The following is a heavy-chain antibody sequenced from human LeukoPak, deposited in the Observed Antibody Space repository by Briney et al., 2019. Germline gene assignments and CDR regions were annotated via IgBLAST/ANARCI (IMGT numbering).Heavy chain of an antibody. V-gene: IGHV3-53*01. D-gene: IGHD3-16*01. CDR2: IYSGGST. CDR1: GFTVSSNY. Sequence: GSLRLSCAASGFTVSSNYMSWVRQAPGKGLEWVSVIYSGGSTYYADSVKGRFTISRDNSKNTLYLQMNSLRAEDTAVYYCARGSWDYYYGMDVWGQGTTVTVSS. CDR3: ARGSWDYYYGMDV. J-gene: IGHJ6*02.